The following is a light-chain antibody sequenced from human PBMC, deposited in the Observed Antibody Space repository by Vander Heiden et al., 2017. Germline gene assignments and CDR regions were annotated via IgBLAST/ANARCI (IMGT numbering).Light chain of an antibody. J-gene: IGKJ5*01. V-gene: IGKV1-33*01. Sequence: DTQMTTSPSSLSASVGDRVTITCQASQDISNYLNWYQQKPGKAPKLLIYDASNLETGVPSRFSGSGSGTDFTFTISSLQPEDIATYYCQQYDNLPITFGQGTRLEIK. CDR3: QQYDNLPIT. CDR1: QDISNY. CDR2: DAS.